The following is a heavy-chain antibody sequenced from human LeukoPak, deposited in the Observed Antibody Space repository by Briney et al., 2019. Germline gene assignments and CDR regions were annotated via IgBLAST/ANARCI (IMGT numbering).Heavy chain of an antibody. Sequence: PSETLSLTCAVSGYSISSGYYWGWIRQPPGKGLEWIGSIYHSGSTYYTASLKRRVTISVDTSKNQFSLKLSSLTVADTAVYYCARLGTTVSFDYWGQGALVTVSS. CDR2: IYHSGST. D-gene: IGHD4-11*01. V-gene: IGHV4-38-2*01. CDR1: GYSISSGYY. J-gene: IGHJ4*02. CDR3: ARLGTTVSFDY.